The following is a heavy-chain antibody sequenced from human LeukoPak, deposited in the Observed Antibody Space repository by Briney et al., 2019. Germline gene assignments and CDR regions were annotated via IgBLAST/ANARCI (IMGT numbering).Heavy chain of an antibody. CDR2: IYYSGST. CDR1: GGSISSSSNY. V-gene: IGHV4-39*07. J-gene: IGHJ6*03. D-gene: IGHD1-14*01. Sequence: SETLSLTCTVSGGSISSSSNYWGWIRQPPGKGLEWIGSIYYSGSTYYNPSLKSRVTISVDTSKNQFSLKLSSVTAADTAVYYCARDNHYYYYMDVWGKGTTVTVSS. CDR3: ARDNHYYYYMDV.